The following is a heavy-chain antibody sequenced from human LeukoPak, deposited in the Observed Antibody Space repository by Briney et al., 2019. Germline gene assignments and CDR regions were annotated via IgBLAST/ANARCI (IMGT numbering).Heavy chain of an antibody. V-gene: IGHV4-59*12. D-gene: IGHD4-23*01. J-gene: IGHJ4*02. CDR2: IHDSGST. Sequence: SETLSLTCTVSGGSISFYYWSWIRQIPGKGLEWIGYIHDSGSTNYNPSLKSRVTMSVDTSKNQFSLKLRSVTAADTAVYYCARDRIDYGSNEAGFDYWGQGALVTVSS. CDR3: ARDRIDYGSNEAGFDY. CDR1: GGSISFYY.